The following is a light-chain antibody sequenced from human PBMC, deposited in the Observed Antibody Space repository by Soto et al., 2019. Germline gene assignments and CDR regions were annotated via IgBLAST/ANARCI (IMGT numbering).Light chain of an antibody. J-gene: IGKJ1*01. Sequence: DIQMTQSPSSLSASAGDSATITCRASQRISSYVNWYQQKPGKAPKLLIYAATNLEEGVPSRFSGSGSGTDFTLTISSLQPEDFAVYYCQQRSNWPWTFGQGTKVDIK. CDR2: AAT. CDR1: QRISSY. CDR3: QQRSNWPWT. V-gene: IGKV1-39*01.